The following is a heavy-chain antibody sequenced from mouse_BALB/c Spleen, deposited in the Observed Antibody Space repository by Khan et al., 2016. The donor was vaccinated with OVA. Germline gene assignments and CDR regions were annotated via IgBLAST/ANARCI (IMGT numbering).Heavy chain of an antibody. Sequence: QVQLKESGPGLVAPSQTLSITCTVSGFSLTSYGVHWVRQPPGKGLEWLGVIWADGSTNHNSALMSRLSISKDNSKSQVFLKMNSLQTYDTAMYYCARAFYYGAWFAYWGQGTLVTVSA. V-gene: IGHV2-9*02. D-gene: IGHD1-1*01. CDR1: GFSLTSYG. CDR3: ARAFYYGAWFAY. CDR2: IWADGST. J-gene: IGHJ3*01.